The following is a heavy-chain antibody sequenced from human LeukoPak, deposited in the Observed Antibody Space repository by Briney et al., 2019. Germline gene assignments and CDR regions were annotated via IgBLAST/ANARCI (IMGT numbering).Heavy chain of an antibody. Sequence: ASVKVSCKASGYTFTSYGISWVRQAPGQGLERMGWISAYNGNTNYAQKLQGRVTMTTDTSTSTAYMELRSLRSEDTAVYYCARDSSSGGYYYYYMDVWGKGTTVTVSS. D-gene: IGHD6-6*01. V-gene: IGHV1-18*01. J-gene: IGHJ6*03. CDR3: ARDSSSGGYYYYYMDV. CDR2: ISAYNGNT. CDR1: GYTFTSYG.